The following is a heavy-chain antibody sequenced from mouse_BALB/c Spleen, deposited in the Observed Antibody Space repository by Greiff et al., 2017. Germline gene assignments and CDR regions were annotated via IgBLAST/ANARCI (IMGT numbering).Heavy chain of an antibody. D-gene: IGHD2-14*01. Sequence: VQLQQSGPGLVKPSQSLSLTCSVTGYSITSGYYWNWNRQFPGNKLEWMGYISYDGSTNYNPSLKNRISITRDTAKNPFFLKLNSLTTEDTATYYCARGEVRAWFAYSGQGTLVTVSA. CDR1: GYSITSGYY. V-gene: IGHV3-6*02. J-gene: IGHJ3*01. CDR2: ISYDGST. CDR3: ARGEVRAWFAY.